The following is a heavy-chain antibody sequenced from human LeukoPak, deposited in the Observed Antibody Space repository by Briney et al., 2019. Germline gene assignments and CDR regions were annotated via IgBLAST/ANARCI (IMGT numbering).Heavy chain of an antibody. CDR3: ARDPSGSGLYYGMDV. V-gene: IGHV4-59*01. D-gene: IGHD6-19*01. CDR2: IYYSGST. CDR1: GGSISSYY. J-gene: IGHJ6*02. Sequence: SETLSLTCTVSGGSISSYYWSWLRQPPGKGLEWMGYIYYSGSTNYNPSLKSRVTISVDTSKNQFSLTLSSVTAADTAVYYCARDPSGSGLYYGMDVWGQGTTVTVSS.